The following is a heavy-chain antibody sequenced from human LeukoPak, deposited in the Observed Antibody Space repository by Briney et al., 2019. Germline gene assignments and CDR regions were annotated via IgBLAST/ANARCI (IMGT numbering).Heavy chain of an antibody. CDR1: GFTFSSYE. Sequence: GGSLRLSCAASGFTFSSYEMNWVRQAPGKGMGWVSYISSSGSTIYYADSVKGRFTISRDNAKNSLYLQMNSRRAEDTAVYYCAGDPKEAAAPRGFDYWGQGTLVTVSS. CDR2: ISSSGSTI. D-gene: IGHD6-13*01. J-gene: IGHJ4*02. CDR3: AGDPKEAAAPRGFDY. V-gene: IGHV3-48*03.